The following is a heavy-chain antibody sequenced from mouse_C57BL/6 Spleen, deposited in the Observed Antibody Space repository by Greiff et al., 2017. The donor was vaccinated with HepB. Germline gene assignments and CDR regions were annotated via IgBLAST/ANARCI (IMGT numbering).Heavy chain of an antibody. CDR1: GYTFTDYN. D-gene: IGHD1-1*01. J-gene: IGHJ1*03. CDR3: ARNYGSSGYWYFDV. Sequence: VQLQQSGPELVKPGASVKIPCKASGYTFTDYNMDWVKQSHGKSLEWIGDINPNNGGTIYNQKFKGKATLTVDKSSSTAYMELRSLTSEDTAVYYGARNYGSSGYWYFDVWGTGTTVTVSS. V-gene: IGHV1-18*01. CDR2: INPNNGGT.